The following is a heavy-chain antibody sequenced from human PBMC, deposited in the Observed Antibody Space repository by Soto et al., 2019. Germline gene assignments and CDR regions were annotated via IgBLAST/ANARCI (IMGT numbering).Heavy chain of an antibody. Sequence: QVKLVQSGAEVKKPGASVKVSCKASGYTFPSYGISWVRQAPGQGLEWLGWISAYNGNTNDALKLQGRVPMTTDTSTSIDYMELRSLRSDDTAVDYCAIGSGPANYLGQGTLVTVAS. CDR1: GYTFPSYG. CDR2: ISAYNGNT. J-gene: IGHJ4*02. D-gene: IGHD6-19*01. V-gene: IGHV1-18*01. CDR3: AIGSGPANY.